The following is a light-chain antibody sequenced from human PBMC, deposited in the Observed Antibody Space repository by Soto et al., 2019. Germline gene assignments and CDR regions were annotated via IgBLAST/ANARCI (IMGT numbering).Light chain of an antibody. CDR2: EVS. CDR3: CSYAGSSTLYV. Sequence: QSVLTQPASVSGSPGQSITISCTGTSSDVGSYNLVSWYQQHPGKAPKLMIYEVSKRPSGVSNRFSGSKSGNTASLTISGLQADDEADYYFCSYAGSSTLYVFGTGTKLTVL. CDR1: SSDVGSYNL. V-gene: IGLV2-23*02. J-gene: IGLJ1*01.